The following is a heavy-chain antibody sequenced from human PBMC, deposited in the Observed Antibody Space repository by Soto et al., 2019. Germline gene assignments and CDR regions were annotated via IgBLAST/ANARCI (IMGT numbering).Heavy chain of an antibody. CDR1: GYTFTRSG. Sequence: GASVKVSCKASGYTFTRSGISWVRQAPGQGPEWMGWISSYNGDTNYAQKLQGRVTMTTDTSTSTAYMELRSLRSDDTAVYYCARELHYSYGRNSWSYWGQGTLVTVSS. J-gene: IGHJ4*02. V-gene: IGHV1-18*01. D-gene: IGHD5-18*01. CDR2: ISSYNGDT. CDR3: ARELHYSYGRNSWSY.